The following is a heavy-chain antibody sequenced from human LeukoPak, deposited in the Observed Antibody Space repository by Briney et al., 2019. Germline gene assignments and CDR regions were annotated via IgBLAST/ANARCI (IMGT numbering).Heavy chain of an antibody. Sequence: SSVKVSCKASGGTFSSYAISWVRQAPGQGLEWMGRIIPIFGTANCAQKFQGRVTITTDESTSTAYMELSSLRSEDTAVYYCARDYDYGDYVRFDYWGQGTLVTVSS. D-gene: IGHD4-17*01. V-gene: IGHV1-69*05. CDR2: IIPIFGTA. CDR3: ARDYDYGDYVRFDY. J-gene: IGHJ4*02. CDR1: GGTFSSYA.